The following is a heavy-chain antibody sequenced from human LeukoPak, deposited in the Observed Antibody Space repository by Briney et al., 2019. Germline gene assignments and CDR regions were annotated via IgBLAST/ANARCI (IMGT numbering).Heavy chain of an antibody. V-gene: IGHV3-20*04. CDR3: ARASLYDNSAYYLDY. J-gene: IGHJ4*02. D-gene: IGHD3-22*01. CDR2: VNWNGGST. CDR1: GFTLDDYG. Sequence: GGSLRLSCAASGFTLDDYGMTWVRQVPGKGLEWVSGVNWNGGSTGYADSVKGRFTISRDNAKNSLYLQMNSLRAEDTALYYCARASLYDNSAYYLDYWGQGTLVTVSS.